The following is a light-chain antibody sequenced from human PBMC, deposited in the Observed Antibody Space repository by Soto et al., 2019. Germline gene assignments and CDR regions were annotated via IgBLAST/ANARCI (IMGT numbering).Light chain of an antibody. V-gene: IGLV1-40*01. CDR1: SSNIGAGYE. J-gene: IGLJ1*01. Sequence: QSVLTQPPSVSEAPGQRVTISCTGSSSNIGAGYEAHWYQQVPGTAPKLLSSENNNRPSGVPDRFSGSKSGTSASLAITGHQAEDEAEYYCKSYDSSLSGYVFGTGTKLTVL. CDR2: ENN. CDR3: KSYDSSLSGYV.